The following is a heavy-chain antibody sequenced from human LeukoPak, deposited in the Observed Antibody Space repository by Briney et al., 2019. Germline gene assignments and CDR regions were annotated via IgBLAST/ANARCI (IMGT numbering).Heavy chain of an antibody. D-gene: IGHD1-14*01. CDR3: ATGRTSDSPGPTY. V-gene: IGHV3-74*01. Sequence: GGSLRLSCAASGFTFSSYWMHWVRQAPGKGLVWVSRINSDGSSTSYADSVKGRFTISRDNAKNTLYLQVNSLRADDTAVYYCATGRTSDSPGPTYWGQGTLVTVSS. J-gene: IGHJ4*02. CDR1: GFTFSSYW. CDR2: INSDGSST.